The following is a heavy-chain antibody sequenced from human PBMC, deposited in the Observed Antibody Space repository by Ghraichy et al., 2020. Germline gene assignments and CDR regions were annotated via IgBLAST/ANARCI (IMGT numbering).Heavy chain of an antibody. CDR3: ARQGPLLQQLVRYNWFDP. D-gene: IGHD6-13*01. CDR1: GGSFSGYY. J-gene: IGHJ5*02. Sequence: SETLSLTCAVYGGSFSGYYWSWIRQPPGKGLEWIGEINHSGSTNYNPSLKSRVTISVDTSKNQFSLKLSSVTAADTAVYYCARQGPLLQQLVRYNWFDPWGQGTLVTVSS. CDR2: INHSGST. V-gene: IGHV4-34*01.